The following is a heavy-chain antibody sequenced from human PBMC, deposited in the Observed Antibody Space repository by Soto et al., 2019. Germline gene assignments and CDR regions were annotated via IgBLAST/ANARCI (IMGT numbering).Heavy chain of an antibody. V-gene: IGHV4-59*01. J-gene: IGHJ4*02. Sequence: PETLPLTYSVSARMMRRNYWSWCRQSPDKELEWLGYVFYGGTDYNPSLGGRVSMSVETSKRQFSLKLTSVTVADTAVYYCSSCKRPVYFDSSGQGTLVTVSS. CDR2: VFYGGT. D-gene: IGHD6-25*01. CDR1: ARMMRRNY. CDR3: SSCKRPVYFDS.